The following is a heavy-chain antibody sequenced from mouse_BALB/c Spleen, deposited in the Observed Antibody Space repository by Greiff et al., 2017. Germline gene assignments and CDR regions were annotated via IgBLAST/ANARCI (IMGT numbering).Heavy chain of an antibody. CDR1: GFSLSTSGMR. V-gene: IGHV8-5*01. CDR2: IWWDDNK. J-gene: IGHJ4*01. Sequence: QVTLKVSGPGILQPSQTLSLTCSFSGFSLSTSGMRVGWIRQPSGEGLEWLADIWWDDNKYYNPSLKSRLTITKNTTSNQVFLKNTSVDTADTAAFYYGRRRNGNNPYYAMDYWGQGTSVTVSS. D-gene: IGHD2-1*01. CDR3: GRRRNGNNPYYAMDY.